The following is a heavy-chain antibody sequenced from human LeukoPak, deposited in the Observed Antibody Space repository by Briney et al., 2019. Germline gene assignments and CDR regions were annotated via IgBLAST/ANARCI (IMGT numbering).Heavy chain of an antibody. D-gene: IGHD3-10*01. CDR2: ISGSGSTI. V-gene: IGHV3-48*03. Sequence: GGSLRLSCAASGFTFSNYEMNWVRQAPGKGLEWVSYISGSGSTIYYADSVKGRFTISRDNAKDSLYLQMNSLRAEDTAVYYCASGGTMVRGVIFYWGQGTLVTVSS. CDR1: GFTFSNYE. CDR3: ASGGTMVRGVIFY. J-gene: IGHJ4*02.